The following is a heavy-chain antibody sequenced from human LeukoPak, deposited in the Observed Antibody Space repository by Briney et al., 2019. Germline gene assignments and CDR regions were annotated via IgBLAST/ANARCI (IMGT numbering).Heavy chain of an antibody. CDR3: ARADSSGFFDY. V-gene: IGHV3-21*01. D-gene: IGHD3-22*01. Sequence: GGSLRLSCAASGFTFSSYSMNWVRQAPGKGLEWVSSISSSSSYIYYADSVKGRFTISRDNAKNSLYPQMNSLRAEDTAVYYCARADSSGFFDYWGRGTLVTVSS. CDR2: ISSSSSYI. CDR1: GFTFSSYS. J-gene: IGHJ4*02.